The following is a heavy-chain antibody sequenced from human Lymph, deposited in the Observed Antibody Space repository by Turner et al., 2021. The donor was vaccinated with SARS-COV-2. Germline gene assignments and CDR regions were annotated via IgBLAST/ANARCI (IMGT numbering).Heavy chain of an antibody. CDR2: ISYDGSNK. V-gene: IGHV3-30*04. CDR3: ARYASGGYFYYGMDV. CDR1: GFTFSTYA. D-gene: IGHD3-10*01. Sequence: QVQLVESGGGVVQPGRSLRLSCAASGFTFSTYAIYWVRQAPGKGLEWVAVISYDGSNKYYADSVKVRFTISRDNSKNTLYLQMNSLRAEDTAVYYCARYASGGYFYYGMDVWGQGTTVTVSS. J-gene: IGHJ6*02.